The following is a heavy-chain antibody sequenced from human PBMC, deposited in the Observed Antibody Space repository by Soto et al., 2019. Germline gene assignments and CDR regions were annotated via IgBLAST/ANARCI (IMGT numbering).Heavy chain of an antibody. CDR1: GGSISSSSYY. CDR3: AREGCSGGSCYSGYNLGIDY. D-gene: IGHD2-15*01. Sequence: QLHLQESGPGLVKPSETLSLTCTVSGGSISSSSYYWGWVRQPPGKGLEWIGSVYYSGSTYYKPPLVGRVTIFVDKSKNQFSLKLNSVTAADTAVYYCAREGCSGGSCYSGYNLGIDYWGQGTLVTVSS. V-gene: IGHV4-39*07. CDR2: VYYSGST. J-gene: IGHJ4*02.